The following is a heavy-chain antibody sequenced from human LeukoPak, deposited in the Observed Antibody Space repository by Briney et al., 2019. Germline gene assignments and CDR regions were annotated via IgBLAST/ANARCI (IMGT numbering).Heavy chain of an antibody. CDR2: IYPGDSDT. J-gene: IGHJ4*02. Sequence: GESLKISCKGSGYSFTSYWIGWVRQMPGKGLEWMGIIYPGDSDTRYSPSFQGQVTISADKSISTAYLQWSSLKASDTAMYYCARYPNYDILAGYLVDYWGQGTLVTVSS. CDR3: ARYPNYDILAGYLVDY. V-gene: IGHV5-51*01. D-gene: IGHD3-9*01. CDR1: GYSFTSYW.